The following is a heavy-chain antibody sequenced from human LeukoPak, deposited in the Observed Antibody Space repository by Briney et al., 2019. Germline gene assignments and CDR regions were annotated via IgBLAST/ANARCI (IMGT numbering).Heavy chain of an antibody. J-gene: IGHJ6*02. Sequence: PSETLSLTCAVYGGSFSGYYWSWIRQPPGKGLEWIGEVNHSGSTNYNPSLKSRVTISVDTSKNQFSLKLSSVTAADTAVYYCARGQYGSGSYLQEPYATAAPNRELYYYYYGMDVWGQGTTVTVSS. CDR1: GGSFSGYY. V-gene: IGHV4-34*01. D-gene: IGHD3-10*01. CDR3: ARGQYGSGSYLQEPYATAAPNRELYYYYYGMDV. CDR2: VNHSGST.